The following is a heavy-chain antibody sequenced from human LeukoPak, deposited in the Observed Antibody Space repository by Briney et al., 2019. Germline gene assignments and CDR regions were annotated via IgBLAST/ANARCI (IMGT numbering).Heavy chain of an antibody. CDR2: INPSGGST. J-gene: IGHJ4*02. D-gene: IGHD4-17*01. Sequence: ASVNVSCKASGYTFTSYYMHWVRQAPGQGLEWMGIINPSGGSTSYAQKFQGRVTMTRDTSTSTVYMELSSLRSEDTAVYYCARDRSKYGDYVHHFDYWGQGTLVTVSS. CDR3: ARDRSKYGDYVHHFDY. V-gene: IGHV1-46*01. CDR1: GYTFTSYY.